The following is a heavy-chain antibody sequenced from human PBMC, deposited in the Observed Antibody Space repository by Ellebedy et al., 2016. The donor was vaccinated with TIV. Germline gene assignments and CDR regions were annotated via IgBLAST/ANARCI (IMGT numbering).Heavy chain of an antibody. CDR2: IYTGDST. V-gene: IGHV3-53*01. Sequence: GESLKISCAASGFTFSDYYMSWIRQAPGKGLEWVSYIYTGDSTYHADSVKGRFTICRDNSKNTVSLQMNSLRVEDTAVYYCARVRSSAFEIWGQGTMVTVSS. CDR3: ARVRSSAFEI. CDR1: GFTFSDYY. J-gene: IGHJ3*02.